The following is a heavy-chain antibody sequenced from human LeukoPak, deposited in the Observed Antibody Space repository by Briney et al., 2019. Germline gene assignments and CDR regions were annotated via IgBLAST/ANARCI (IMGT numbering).Heavy chain of an antibody. J-gene: IGHJ4*02. CDR1: GFTVSSKY. D-gene: IGHD6-19*01. Sequence: GGSLRLSCVASGFTVSSKYMSWVRQAPGHGLEWVAVINTGDTTYYADSVKGRFTISRDNSKNTLYLQMDGLRVEDTAVYYCAKVGAVAAVDYWGQGTLVTVSS. CDR2: INTGDTT. V-gene: IGHV3-66*01. CDR3: AKVGAVAAVDY.